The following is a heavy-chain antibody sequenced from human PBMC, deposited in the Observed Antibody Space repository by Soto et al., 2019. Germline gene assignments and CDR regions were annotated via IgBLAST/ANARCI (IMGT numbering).Heavy chain of an antibody. CDR1: GDSITNSNW. V-gene: IGHV4-4*02. J-gene: IGHJ4*02. CDR2: IYHSGAT. CDR3: ARDLGTGTDY. D-gene: IGHD1-1*01. Sequence: SETLSLTCAVSGDSITNSNWWSWVRQAPGKGLEWIGEIYHSGATTYNPSLKSRVTISVDPSNNHFSLKLTSVTAADTAVYFCARDLGTGTDYWGPGTLLTVFS.